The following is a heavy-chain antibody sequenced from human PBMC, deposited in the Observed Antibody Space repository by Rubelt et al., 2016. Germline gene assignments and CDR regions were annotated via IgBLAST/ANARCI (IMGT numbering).Heavy chain of an antibody. J-gene: IGHJ4*02. V-gene: IGHV4-59*12. D-gene: IGHD6-13*01. CDR3: ARGFRGGTGYSSRNLDY. Sequence: QVQLQESGPGLVKPSETLSLTCSVSGDSISTYFWSWIRQPPGKGLEWIGYIYYTGSTNYNSSLKSRVTISVDTPKNQFSLKLGSVTGADTAVYYCARGFRGGTGYSSRNLDYWGQGTLVTVSS. CDR2: IYYTGST. CDR1: GDSISTYF.